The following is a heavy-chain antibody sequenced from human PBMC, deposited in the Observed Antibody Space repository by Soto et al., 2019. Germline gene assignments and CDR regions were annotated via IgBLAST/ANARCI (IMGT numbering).Heavy chain of an antibody. J-gene: IGHJ5*02. D-gene: IGHD2-2*01. CDR3: EKGGSTSCHGCWFDP. Sequence: PGGSLRLSCAASGFTFNNYAMSWVRQAPGKGLEWVSAISGSGDSTYYADSVRGRFTISRDNSKNTLYLQMNSLRAEDTALYYCEKGGSTSCHGCWFDPWGQGTLVTVSS. CDR1: GFTFNNYA. V-gene: IGHV3-23*01. CDR2: ISGSGDST.